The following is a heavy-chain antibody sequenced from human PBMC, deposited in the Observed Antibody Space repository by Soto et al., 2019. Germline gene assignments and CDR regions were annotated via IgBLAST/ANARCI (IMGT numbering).Heavy chain of an antibody. J-gene: IGHJ4*02. V-gene: IGHV3-11*01. CDR3: AGAPYSGYDCYFDY. CDR1: GFTFSDYY. D-gene: IGHD5-12*01. Sequence: QVQLVESGGGLVQPGGSLRLSCAASGFTFSDYYMSWIRQAPGKGLEWVSYISSSGSTIYYADSVKGRFTISRDNARSSLYLQMNSLSADDTAVYYCAGAPYSGYDCYFDYWGQGTLVTVSS. CDR2: ISSSGSTI.